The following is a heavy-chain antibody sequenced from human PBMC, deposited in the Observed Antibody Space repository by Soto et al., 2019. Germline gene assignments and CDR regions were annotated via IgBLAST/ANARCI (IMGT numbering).Heavy chain of an antibody. J-gene: IGHJ6*02. Sequence: GGSLRLSCAASGFTVGSVYMSWVRQAPGKGLEWVSVIYSGDKTYYADSVKGRFTISRDNSKNTLYLQMNSLRAEDTAVYYCVRVRAYLFDSGGEYYYYGMDVWGQGTRVTVPS. CDR2: IYSGDKT. D-gene: IGHD3-10*01. V-gene: IGHV3-66*01. CDR1: GFTVGSVY. CDR3: VRVRAYLFDSGGEYYYYGMDV.